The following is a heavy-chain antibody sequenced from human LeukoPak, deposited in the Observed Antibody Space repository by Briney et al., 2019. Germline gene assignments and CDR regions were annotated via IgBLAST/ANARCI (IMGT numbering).Heavy chain of an antibody. CDR3: ASTGYYTGLDY. J-gene: IGHJ4*02. CDR1: GFTVSSNY. D-gene: IGHD2-8*01. V-gene: IGHV3-11*04. CDR2: ISSSGSTI. Sequence: GGSLRLSCAASGFTVSSNYMSWIRQAPGKGLEWVSYISSSGSTIYYADSVKGRFTISRDNAKNSLYLQMNSLRAEDTAVYYCASTGYYTGLDYWGQGTLVTVSS.